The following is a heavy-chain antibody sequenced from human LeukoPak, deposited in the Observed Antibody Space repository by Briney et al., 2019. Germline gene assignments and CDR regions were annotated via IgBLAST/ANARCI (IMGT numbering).Heavy chain of an antibody. CDR3: ARVSGDSSGLLDY. Sequence: SETLSLTCAFSGYSISSGYYWGWIRQPPGKGLEWIGSIYHSGSTYYNPSLKSRVTISVDTSKNQFSLKLSSVTAADTAVYYCARVSGDSSGLLDYWGQGTLVTVSS. J-gene: IGHJ4*02. V-gene: IGHV4-38-2*01. CDR1: GYSISSGYY. CDR2: IYHSGST. D-gene: IGHD6-19*01.